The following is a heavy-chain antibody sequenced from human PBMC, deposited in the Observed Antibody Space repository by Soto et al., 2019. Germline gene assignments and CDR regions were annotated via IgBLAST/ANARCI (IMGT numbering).Heavy chain of an antibody. Sequence: SETLSLTCTVSGGAIGSYYWSWIRQPPGKGLEWIGYIYYSGSTNYNPSLKSRVTISVDTSKNQFSLKLSSVTAADTAVYYCARDRGSSGWSRYPYYFDYWGQGTLVTVSS. D-gene: IGHD6-19*01. CDR2: IYYSGST. CDR1: GGAIGSYY. J-gene: IGHJ4*02. CDR3: ARDRGSSGWSRYPYYFDY. V-gene: IGHV4-59*01.